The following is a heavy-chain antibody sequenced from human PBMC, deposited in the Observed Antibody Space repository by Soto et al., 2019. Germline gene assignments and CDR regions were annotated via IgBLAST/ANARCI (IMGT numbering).Heavy chain of an antibody. D-gene: IGHD1-26*01. CDR2: IYYSGST. Sequence: QVQLQESGPGLVKPSQTLSLTCTVSGGSISSGGYYWSWIRQHPGKGLEWIGYIYYSGSTYYNPSLKCRVTISVDTSKNHFSLKLSSVTAADTAVYYCARGLVGAIVVDYWGQGTLVTVSS. CDR3: ARGLVGAIVVDY. J-gene: IGHJ4*02. V-gene: IGHV4-31*03. CDR1: GGSISSGGYY.